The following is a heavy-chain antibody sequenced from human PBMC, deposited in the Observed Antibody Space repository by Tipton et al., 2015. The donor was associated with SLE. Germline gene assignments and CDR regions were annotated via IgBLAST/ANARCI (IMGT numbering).Heavy chain of an antibody. D-gene: IGHD2-2*02. CDR3: AKDELTSWYKVATGFDP. V-gene: IGHV3-23*01. CDR2: ISGSGGNT. J-gene: IGHJ5*02. Sequence: SLRLSCAASGFTVSSNYMTWVRQAPGKGLEWVSSISGSGGNTYSAGSVKGRFTISRDNSKNMVNLQMNSLRAEDTAVYYCAKDELTSWYKVATGFDPWGQGTLVTVSS. CDR1: GFTVSSNY.